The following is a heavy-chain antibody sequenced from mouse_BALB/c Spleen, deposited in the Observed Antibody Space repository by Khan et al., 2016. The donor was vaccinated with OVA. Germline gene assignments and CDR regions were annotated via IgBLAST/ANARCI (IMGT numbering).Heavy chain of an antibody. J-gene: IGHJ1*01. CDR3: ANDGNWYFDV. Sequence: EVQLVETGPGLVKPSQSLALTCTVSGFSIPSDYAWNWIRQFPGSILEWMGYIRNSGNTSYNPSLKSRITITRDTSNNQFFMLLNSVTTEDTATYCCANDGNWYFDVWGAGTTVTVSA. CDR2: IRNSGNT. D-gene: IGHD2-3*01. CDR1: GFSIPSDYA. V-gene: IGHV3-2*02.